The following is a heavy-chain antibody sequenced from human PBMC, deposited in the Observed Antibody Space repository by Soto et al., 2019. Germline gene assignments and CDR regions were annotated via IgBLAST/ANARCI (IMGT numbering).Heavy chain of an antibody. CDR1: GDTISSTRW. D-gene: IGHD2-2*03. J-gene: IGHJ4*02. CDR2: IHYNGNT. Sequence: SETLSLTCTVSGDTISSTRWWSWIRQPPGKGLEWIGNIHYNGNTKYSPSLKSRVTMSVDTSKNHFSLKLISVTTADTAVYFCAREGNLGRWIQPLDSWGQGTLVTVSS. CDR3: AREGNLGRWIQPLDS. V-gene: IGHV4-59*11.